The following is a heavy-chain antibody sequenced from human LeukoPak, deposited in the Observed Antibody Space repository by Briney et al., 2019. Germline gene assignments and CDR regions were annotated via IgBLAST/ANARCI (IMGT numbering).Heavy chain of an antibody. CDR2: IRYDGSNK. D-gene: IGHD3-10*01. J-gene: IGHJ4*02. CDR1: GFTFSSYG. Sequence: GGSLRLSCAASGFTFSSYGMHWVRQAPGKGLEWVAFIRYDGSNKYYADSVKGRFTISRDNSKNTLYLQMNSLRAEDTAVYYCAKDRVVVRGAAFDYWGQGTLVTVSS. CDR3: AKDRVVVRGAAFDY. V-gene: IGHV3-30*02.